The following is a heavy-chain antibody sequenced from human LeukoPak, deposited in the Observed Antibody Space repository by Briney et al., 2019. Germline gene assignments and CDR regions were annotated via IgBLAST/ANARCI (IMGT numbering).Heavy chain of an antibody. CDR1: GFTLRCYA. V-gene: IGHV3-23*01. CDR3: AKAATFYYGSDL. D-gene: IGHD3-10*01. J-gene: IGHJ4*02. CDR2: ISGSDGNT. Sequence: GGSLRLSCAASGFTLRCYAINWVRQAPGEGLEWVSAISGSDGNTYYADSVKGRFTISRDDSKNTLYLQMNRLRAEDTALYYCAKAATFYYGSDLWGQGILVAVSS.